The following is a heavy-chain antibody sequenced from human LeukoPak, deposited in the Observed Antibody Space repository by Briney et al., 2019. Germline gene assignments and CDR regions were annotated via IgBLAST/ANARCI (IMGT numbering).Heavy chain of an antibody. D-gene: IGHD2-2*01. CDR3: AIHCSSTSCYLALYYYYGMDV. J-gene: IGHJ6*02. CDR1: GFTFSDYY. Sequence: GSLRLSCAASGFTFSDYYISWIRQAPGKGLEWVSYISSSGSTIYYADSVKGRFTISRDNAKNSLYLQMNSLRAEDTAVYYCAIHCSSTSCYLALYYYYGMDVWGQGTTVTVSS. CDR2: ISSSGSTI. V-gene: IGHV3-11*01.